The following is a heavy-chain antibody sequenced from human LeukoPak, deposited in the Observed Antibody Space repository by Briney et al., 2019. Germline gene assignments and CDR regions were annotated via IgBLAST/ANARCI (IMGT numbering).Heavy chain of an antibody. CDR3: AKGSSSPFFGWFDP. D-gene: IGHD6-6*01. CDR2: ISGSGGST. CDR1: GFTVSSNY. Sequence: GGSLRLSCAASGFTVSSNYMSWVRQAPGKGLEWVSAISGSGGSTYYADSVKGRFTISRDNSKNTLYLQMNSLRAEDTAVYYCAKGSSSPFFGWFDPWGQGTLVTVSS. J-gene: IGHJ5*02. V-gene: IGHV3-23*01.